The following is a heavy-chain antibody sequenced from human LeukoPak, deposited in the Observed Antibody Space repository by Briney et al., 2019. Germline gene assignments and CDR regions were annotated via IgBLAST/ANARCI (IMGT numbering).Heavy chain of an antibody. J-gene: IGHJ3*02. CDR2: IYHSGST. D-gene: IGHD2-2*01. CDR1: GGSISSGGYS. CDR3: ARAIGSSTSLDAFDI. V-gene: IGHV4-30-2*01. Sequence: SETLSLTCAVSGGSISSGGYSWSWIRQPPGKGLEWIGYIYHSGSTYYNPSLKSRVTISVDRSKNQFSLKLSSATAADTAVYYCARAIGSSTSLDAFDIWGQGTMVTVSS.